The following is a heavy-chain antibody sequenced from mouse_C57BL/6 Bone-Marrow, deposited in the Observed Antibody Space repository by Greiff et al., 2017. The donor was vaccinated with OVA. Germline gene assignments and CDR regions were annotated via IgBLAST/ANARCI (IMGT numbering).Heavy chain of an antibody. CDR2: IDPSDSST. J-gene: IGHJ2*01. CDR1: GYTFTSYW. D-gene: IGHD1-1*01. CDR3: ARRDYYGSSYHYFDY. V-gene: IGHV1-69*01. Sequence: QVQLQQPGAELVMPGASVKLSCKASGYTFTSYWMHWVKQRPGQGLEWIGEIDPSDSSTNYTQKFKGKSTLTVDKSSSTAYMQLSSLTSEDSAVYYCARRDYYGSSYHYFDYWGQGTTLTVSS.